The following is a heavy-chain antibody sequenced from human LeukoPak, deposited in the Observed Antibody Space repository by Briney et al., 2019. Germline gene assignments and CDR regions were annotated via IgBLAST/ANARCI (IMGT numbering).Heavy chain of an antibody. Sequence: SETLSLTCTVSSGSISSYYWCWIRQPAGKGLEWIGRIYTSGSTNYNPSLKSRVTISVDKSKNQFSLKLSSVTAADTAAYYCARGGAYSSSYYYYLDVWGKGTTVTVSS. V-gene: IGHV4-4*07. CDR2: IYTSGST. CDR1: SGSISSYY. J-gene: IGHJ6*03. CDR3: ARGGAYSSSYYYYLDV. D-gene: IGHD6-6*01.